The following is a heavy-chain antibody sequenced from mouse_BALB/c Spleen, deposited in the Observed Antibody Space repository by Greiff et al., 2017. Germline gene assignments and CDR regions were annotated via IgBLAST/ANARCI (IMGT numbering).Heavy chain of an antibody. J-gene: IGHJ2*01. CDR2: ISYSGST. CDR1: GYSITSDYA. CDR3: ARGYDVPYYFDY. D-gene: IGHD2-14*01. Sequence: EVQLQQSGPGLVKPSQSLSLTCTVTGYSITSDYAWNWIRQFPGNKLEWMGYISYSGSTSYNPSLKSRISITRDTSKNQFFLQLNSVTTEDTATYYCARGYDVPYYFDYWGQGTTLTVSS. V-gene: IGHV3-2*02.